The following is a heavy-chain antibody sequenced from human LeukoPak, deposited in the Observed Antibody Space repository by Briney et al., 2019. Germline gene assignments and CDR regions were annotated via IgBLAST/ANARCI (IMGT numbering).Heavy chain of an antibody. Sequence: SETLSLTCTVSGGSIRSYYWSWIRQPAGKGLEWIGRFYISGSTNYNPSLKSRVTMSVDTSKNQFSLRLNSVTAADTAVYYCARDFLLQSEGLFDYWGQGTLVTVSS. D-gene: IGHD4-11*01. CDR1: GGSIRSYY. V-gene: IGHV4-4*07. CDR2: FYISGST. J-gene: IGHJ4*02. CDR3: ARDFLLQSEGLFDY.